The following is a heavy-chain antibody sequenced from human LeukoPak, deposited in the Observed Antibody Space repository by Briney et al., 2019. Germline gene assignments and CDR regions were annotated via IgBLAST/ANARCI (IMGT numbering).Heavy chain of an antibody. CDR1: GYIFNNYA. CDR3: AKSPNDYGDDLDY. J-gene: IGHJ4*02. D-gene: IGHD4-17*01. V-gene: IGHV3-23*01. CDR2: ISGSGST. Sequence: PGGSLRLSCVASGYIFNNYAVSWVRQAPGKGLEWVSAISGSGSTYYADSVKGRFTISRDNSKNTGYLQMNSLRAEDTAVYYCAKSPNDYGDDLDYWGQGTLVTVSS.